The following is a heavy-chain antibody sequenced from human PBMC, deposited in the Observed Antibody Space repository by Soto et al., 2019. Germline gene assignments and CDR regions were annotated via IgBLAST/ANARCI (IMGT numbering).Heavy chain of an antibody. V-gene: IGHV4-4*07. D-gene: IGHD1-26*01. Sequence: SETLSLTCSVSRASIYTYSWTWSRQPAGKGLQWIGHIYSSGSANYSPSLKSRVSMSVDSSKSQISLKLTSVTAADTAVYYCATIVGANDYWGQGTLVTVSP. J-gene: IGHJ4*02. CDR3: ATIVGANDY. CDR1: RASIYTYS. CDR2: IYSSGSA.